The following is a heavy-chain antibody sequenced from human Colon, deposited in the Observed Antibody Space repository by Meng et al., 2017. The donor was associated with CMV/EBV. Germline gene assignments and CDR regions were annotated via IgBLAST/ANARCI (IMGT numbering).Heavy chain of an antibody. CDR2: IRDKSKNYAT. V-gene: IGHV3-73*01. CDR1: GFAFSDST. CDR3: TRLLDP. J-gene: IGHJ5*02. Sequence: LSLSCAASGFAFSDSTMHWVRQAPGKGLEWVGRIRDKSKNYATALASSVKGRFLISRDDLSNTTYLQMNRLKIEDTAVYYCTRLLDPWGQGTLVTVSS.